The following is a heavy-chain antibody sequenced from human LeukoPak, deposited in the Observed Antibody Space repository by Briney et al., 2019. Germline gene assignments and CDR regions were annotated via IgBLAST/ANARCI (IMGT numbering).Heavy chain of an antibody. Sequence: ASVKVSCKASGYTFSSHWMSWVRQAPGKGLEWVANIKKDGSEKYYVDAVKGRFTVSRDNAKTSLYLQMNSLRAEDTAVYYCARDLSGIAGYTYGRGIDYWGQGTLVTVSS. CDR1: GYTFSSHW. V-gene: IGHV3-7*01. CDR2: IKKDGSEK. J-gene: IGHJ4*02. CDR3: ARDLSGIAGYTYGRGIDY. D-gene: IGHD5-18*01.